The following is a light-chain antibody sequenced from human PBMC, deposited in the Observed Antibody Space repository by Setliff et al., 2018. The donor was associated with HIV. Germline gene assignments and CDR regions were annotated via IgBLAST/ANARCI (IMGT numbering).Light chain of an antibody. V-gene: IGLV2-11*01. Sequence: QSVLTQPRSVSGSPGQSVTIPCTGTSRDFGGVNYVSWYQQNPGKAPKLIIFNVNTRPSGVSNRFSGSKSGNTASLTISGLQAEDEADYYCCSNTGSNTYVFGSGTKVTVL. CDR1: SRDFGGVNY. CDR3: CSNTGSNTYV. CDR2: NVN. J-gene: IGLJ1*01.